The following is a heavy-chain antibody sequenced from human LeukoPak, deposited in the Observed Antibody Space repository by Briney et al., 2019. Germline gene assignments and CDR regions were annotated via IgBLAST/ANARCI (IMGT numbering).Heavy chain of an antibody. CDR2: IYYSGST. D-gene: IGHD2-15*01. CDR1: GGSISSYY. Sequence: SETLSPTCTVSGGSISSYYWSWIRQPPGKGLEWIGYIYYSGSTNYDPSLKSRVTISVDTSKNQFSLKLSSVTAADTAVYYCARDVQYCSGGSCYTNWFDPWGQGTLVTVSS. V-gene: IGHV4-59*01. J-gene: IGHJ5*02. CDR3: ARDVQYCSGGSCYTNWFDP.